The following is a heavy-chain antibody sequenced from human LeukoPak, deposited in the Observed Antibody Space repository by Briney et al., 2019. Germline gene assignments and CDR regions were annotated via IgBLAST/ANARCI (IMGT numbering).Heavy chain of an antibody. CDR1: GYSFTSYW. Sequence: GESLKISCKGSGYSFTSYWIGWVRPLPGKGLEWMGIIYPGDSDTRYSTSFQGEVTISADKSISTAYLQWSSLKASDTAMYYCARPRAVAGWGAFDIWGQGTMVTVSS. CDR3: ARPRAVAGWGAFDI. CDR2: IYPGDSDT. V-gene: IGHV5-51*01. J-gene: IGHJ3*02. D-gene: IGHD6-19*01.